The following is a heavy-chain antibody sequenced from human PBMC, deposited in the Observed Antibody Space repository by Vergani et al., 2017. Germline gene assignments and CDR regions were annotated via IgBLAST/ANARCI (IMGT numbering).Heavy chain of an antibody. Sequence: QVQLQESGPGLVKPSETLSLTCTVSGYSISSGYYWGWIRQPPGKGLEWIGSIYHSGSTYYNPSLKSRVTISVDTSKNQFSLKLSSVTAADTAVYYCARVCTTHAERPELRYFDWSTIGYWFDPWGQGTLVTVSS. CDR3: ARVCTTHAERPELRYFDWSTIGYWFDP. CDR1: GYSISSGYY. V-gene: IGHV4-38-2*02. J-gene: IGHJ5*02. CDR2: IYHSGST. D-gene: IGHD3-9*01.